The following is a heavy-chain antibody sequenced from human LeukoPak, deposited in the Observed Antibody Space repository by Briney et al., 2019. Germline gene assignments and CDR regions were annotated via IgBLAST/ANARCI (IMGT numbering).Heavy chain of an antibody. CDR2: IYPDDSDT. D-gene: IGHD3-22*01. CDR1: GYEFNAYW. J-gene: IGHJ3*01. CDR3: ARPNISSYYDSRGYDAFDV. Sequence: RGESLKISCKGSGYEFNAYWIAWVRQMPGKGLEWMGIIYPDDSDTRYSPSFQGQGTISADKSVSIAYFQWSSLKASDTAMYYCARPNISSYYDSRGYDAFDVWGQGTMVIVFS. V-gene: IGHV5-51*01.